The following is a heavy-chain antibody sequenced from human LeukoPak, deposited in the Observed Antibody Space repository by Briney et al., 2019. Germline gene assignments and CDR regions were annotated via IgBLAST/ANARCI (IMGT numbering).Heavy chain of an antibody. V-gene: IGHV1-18*01. CDR2: ISVHKGDT. D-gene: IGHD6-19*01. J-gene: IGHJ3*02. CDR1: GYTFTNFG. CDR3: ARAGGWARGDDKADAFDI. Sequence: ASVKVSCKASGYTFTNFGISWARQAPGQGLEWMGWISVHKGDTNYAQILQGRVTMTTDTSTSTAYMELRSLRSDDTAVYYCARAGGWARGDDKADAFDIWGQGRMVTVSS.